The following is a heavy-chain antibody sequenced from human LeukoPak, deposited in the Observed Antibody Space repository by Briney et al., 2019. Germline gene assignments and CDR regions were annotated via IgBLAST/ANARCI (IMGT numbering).Heavy chain of an antibody. Sequence: GGSLRLSCAASGFTFSSYDMTWVRQAPGKGLEWVAVITNDGSRQYYTDSVKGRFTVSRDNSKNTLSLQMNSLRAEDTAVYYCVKSSGTNDYGMDAWGQGTTVTVPS. CDR1: GFTFSSYD. V-gene: IGHV3-30*18. J-gene: IGHJ6*02. CDR2: ITNDGSRQ. CDR3: VKSSGTNDYGMDA. D-gene: IGHD3-10*01.